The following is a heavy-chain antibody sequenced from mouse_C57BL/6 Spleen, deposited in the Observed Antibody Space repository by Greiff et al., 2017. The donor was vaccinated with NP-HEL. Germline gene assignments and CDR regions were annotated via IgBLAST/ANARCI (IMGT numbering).Heavy chain of an antibody. CDR1: GYTFTDYY. Sequence: VQLQQSGPELVKPGASVKISCKASGYTFTDYYMNWVKQSHGKSLEWIGDINPNNGGTSYNQKFKGKATLTVDKSSSTAYMELRSLTSEDSAVYYCARMIVYYGSSYPYWYFDVWGTGTTVTVSS. D-gene: IGHD1-1*01. J-gene: IGHJ1*03. CDR3: ARMIVYYGSSYPYWYFDV. CDR2: INPNNGGT. V-gene: IGHV1-26*01.